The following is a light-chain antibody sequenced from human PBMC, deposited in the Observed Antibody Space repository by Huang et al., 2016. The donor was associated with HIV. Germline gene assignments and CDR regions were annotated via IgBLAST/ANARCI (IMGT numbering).Light chain of an antibody. V-gene: IGKV1-5*03. CDR2: KAS. CDR1: KSITTW. J-gene: IGKJ2*01. CDR3: QQLNSYSYT. Sequence: DIQMTQSPPTLSASVGDRGTITCRASKSITTWLALYQQKPGKAPKRLIAKASNLQNGVPSRFRGSGSGTEFTLTISGLQPDDFATYYCQQLNSYSYTFGQGTKVELK.